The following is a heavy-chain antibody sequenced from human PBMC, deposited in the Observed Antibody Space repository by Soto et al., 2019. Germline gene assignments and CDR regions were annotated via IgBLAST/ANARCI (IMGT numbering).Heavy chain of an antibody. Sequence: SETLSLTCTVSGGSISSYYWSWIRQPPGKGLEWIGYIYYNGSTNYNPSLKSRVTISVDTSKNQFSLKLSSVTAADTAVYYFARTYYDFWSGYWRWFDPWGQGTLVTVSS. J-gene: IGHJ5*02. CDR3: ARTYYDFWSGYWRWFDP. D-gene: IGHD3-3*01. CDR2: IYYNGST. CDR1: GGSISSYY. V-gene: IGHV4-59*01.